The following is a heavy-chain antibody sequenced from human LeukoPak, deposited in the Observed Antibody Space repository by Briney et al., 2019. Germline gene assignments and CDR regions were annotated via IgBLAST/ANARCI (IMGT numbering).Heavy chain of an antibody. J-gene: IGHJ3*01. Sequence: PSETLSLTCTVSGGSISSYYWSWIRQPPGKGLEWIGNIYYSGSTYYNPSLKSRVTISVDTSKNHFSLKLNSVTAADTAVYYCAKPSNYYGSATDAFDFWGQGTMVTVSS. CDR3: AKPSNYYGSATDAFDF. CDR1: GGSISSYY. CDR2: IYYSGST. V-gene: IGHV4-59*12. D-gene: IGHD3-10*01.